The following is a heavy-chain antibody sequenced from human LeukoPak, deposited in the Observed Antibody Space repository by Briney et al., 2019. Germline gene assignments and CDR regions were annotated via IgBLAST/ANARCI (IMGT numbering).Heavy chain of an antibody. J-gene: IGHJ3*02. Sequence: SETLSLTCTVSGGSISSYYWSWIRQPPGKGPEWIGYIYYSGSTNYNPSLKSRVTISVDTSKNQFSLKLSSVTAADTAVYYCARELGYYYDSTGNDAFDIWGQGTMVTVSS. CDR2: IYYSGST. V-gene: IGHV4-59*01. CDR1: GGSISSYY. D-gene: IGHD3-22*01. CDR3: ARELGYYYDSTGNDAFDI.